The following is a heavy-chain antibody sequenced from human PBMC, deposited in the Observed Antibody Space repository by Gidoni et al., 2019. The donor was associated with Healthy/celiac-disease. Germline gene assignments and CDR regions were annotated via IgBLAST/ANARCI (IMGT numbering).Heavy chain of an antibody. CDR2: SSWNSGSI. Sequence: EVQLVESGGGLVQPGRSLRLSCAASGFTFADYAMHWVRQAPGKGLEWVSGSSWNSGSIGYADSVKGRFTISRDNAKNSLYLQMNSLRAEDTALYYCAKDSHVLRFLEWLLPDFDYWGQGTLVTVSS. J-gene: IGHJ4*02. V-gene: IGHV3-9*01. CDR1: GFTFADYA. D-gene: IGHD3-3*01. CDR3: AKDSHVLRFLEWLLPDFDY.